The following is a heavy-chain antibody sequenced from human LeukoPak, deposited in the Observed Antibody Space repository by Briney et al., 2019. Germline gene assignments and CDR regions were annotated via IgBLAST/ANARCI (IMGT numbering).Heavy chain of an antibody. CDR3: VRDLSGVRGYTYGRGIDY. V-gene: IGHV3-66*01. J-gene: IGHJ4*02. CDR1: GFTVSDYS. CDR2: IYTDGNT. D-gene: IGHD5-18*01. Sequence: GGSLRLSCAASGFTVSDYSMAWVRQAPGKGLEWVSVIYTDGNTYYAVSVKGRFTISRDNSKNTLYLQMNSLRADDTAVYYCVRDLSGVRGYTYGRGIDYWGQGTLVTVSS.